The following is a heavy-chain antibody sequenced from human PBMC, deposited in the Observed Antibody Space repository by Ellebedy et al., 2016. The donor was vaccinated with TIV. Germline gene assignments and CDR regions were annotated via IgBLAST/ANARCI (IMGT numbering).Heavy chain of an antibody. J-gene: IGHJ5*02. CDR3: ARVLGVALLGWFDP. D-gene: IGHD3-3*01. Sequence: GGSLRLSXAASGFTFADYAMHWVRQAPGKGLEWVSGISWNSGSIGYADSVKGRFTISRDNAKNSLYLQMNSLRAEDTALYHCARVLGVALLGWFDPWGQGTLVTVSS. CDR2: ISWNSGSI. V-gene: IGHV3-9*01. CDR1: GFTFADYA.